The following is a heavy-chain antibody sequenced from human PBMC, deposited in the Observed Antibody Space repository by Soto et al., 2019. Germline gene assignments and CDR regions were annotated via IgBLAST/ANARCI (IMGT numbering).Heavy chain of an antibody. CDR1: GFTFSGSA. J-gene: IGHJ4*02. D-gene: IGHD4-17*01. CDR2: IRSKSNSYAT. CDR3: TRDYGDYVRDY. Sequence: EVQLVESGGGLVQPGGSLKLSCAVSGFTFSGSAMHWVRQASGKGLEWVGRIRSKSNSYATAYAASVKGRFTISRDDSKNTAYLQMNRLKTEDTAVYYCTRDYGDYVRDYWGQGTLVTVSS. V-gene: IGHV3-73*01.